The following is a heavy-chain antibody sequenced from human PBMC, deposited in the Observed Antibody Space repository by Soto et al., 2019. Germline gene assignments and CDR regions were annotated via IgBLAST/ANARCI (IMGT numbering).Heavy chain of an antibody. D-gene: IGHD3-22*01. Sequence: GGSLRLSCAASGFTFSSYGMHWVRQAPGKGLEWVAVIWYDGSNKYYADSVKGRFTISRDNSKNTLYLQMNSLRAEDTAVYYCARGVYYYDSSGYYLYYFDYWGQGTLVTVSS. CDR2: IWYDGSNK. CDR1: GFTFSSYG. J-gene: IGHJ4*02. CDR3: ARGVYYYDSSGYYLYYFDY. V-gene: IGHV3-33*01.